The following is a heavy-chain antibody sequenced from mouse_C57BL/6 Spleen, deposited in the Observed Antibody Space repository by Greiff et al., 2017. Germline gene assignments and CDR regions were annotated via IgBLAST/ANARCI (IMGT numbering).Heavy chain of an antibody. CDR3: TRGGYDSFAWFAY. J-gene: IGHJ3*01. Sequence: VKLMESGAELVRPGASVTLSCKASGYTFTDYEMHWVKQTPVHGLEWIGAIDPETGGTAYNQKFKGKAILTADKSSSTAYMELRSLTSEDSAVYYCTRGGYDSFAWFAYWGQGTLVTVSA. CDR2: IDPETGGT. D-gene: IGHD2-4*01. V-gene: IGHV1-15*01. CDR1: GYTFTDYE.